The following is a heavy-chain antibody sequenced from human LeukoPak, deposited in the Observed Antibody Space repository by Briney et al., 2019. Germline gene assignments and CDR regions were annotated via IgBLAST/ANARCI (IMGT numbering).Heavy chain of an antibody. CDR3: ARDRYFVY. V-gene: IGHV3-7*01. J-gene: IGHJ4*02. Sequence: GGSLRLSCAASGFTFSNYWMSWVRQAPGKGLEWVANIKQDGSEKYYVGSVKGRFTISRDNAKNSLYLQMNSLRAEDTAVYYCARDRYFVYWGQGTLVTVSS. CDR1: GFTFSNYW. CDR2: IKQDGSEK. D-gene: IGHD3-9*01.